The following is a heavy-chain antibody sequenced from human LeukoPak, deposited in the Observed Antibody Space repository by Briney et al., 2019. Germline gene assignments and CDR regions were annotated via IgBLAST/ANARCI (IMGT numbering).Heavy chain of an antibody. J-gene: IGHJ3*02. V-gene: IGHV3-7*01. CDR1: GFTLSSYW. CDR3: ARDGTGAFDI. Sequence: GGSLRLSCAASGFTLSSYWTSWVRQAPGKGLEWVANIEQDGSEKYYVDSVKGRFTISRDNAKNSLYLQMNSLRAEDTAVYYCARDGTGAFDIWGQGTMVTVSS. CDR2: IEQDGSEK. D-gene: IGHD1-26*01.